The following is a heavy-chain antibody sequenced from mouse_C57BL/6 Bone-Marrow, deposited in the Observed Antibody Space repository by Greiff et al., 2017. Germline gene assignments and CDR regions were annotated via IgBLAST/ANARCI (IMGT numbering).Heavy chain of an antibody. CDR1: GYSFTGYY. V-gene: IGHV1-42*01. J-gene: IGHJ3*01. CDR2: INPSTGGT. CDR3: ARGRFAY. Sequence: EVQLQQSGPELVKPGASVKISCKASGYSFTGYYMNWVKQSPDKSLEWIGEINPSTGGTTYNQKFKAKATLTVDKSSSTAYMQLKGLTSEDSAVYYCARGRFAYWGQGTLVTVSA.